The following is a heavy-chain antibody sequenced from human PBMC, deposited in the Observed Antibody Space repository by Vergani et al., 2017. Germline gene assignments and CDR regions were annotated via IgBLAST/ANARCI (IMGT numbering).Heavy chain of an antibody. D-gene: IGHD3-22*01. J-gene: IGHJ4*02. Sequence: QVQLQQWGAGLLKPSETLSLTCAVYGGSFSGYYWSWIRQPPGKGLEWIGEINHSGSTNDNPSLKSRVTISVDTSKNQFSLKLSSVTAADTAVYYCARGPLRLLRSNYFDYWGQGTLVTVSS. V-gene: IGHV4-34*01. CDR3: ARGPLRLLRSNYFDY. CDR2: INHSGST. CDR1: GGSFSGYY.